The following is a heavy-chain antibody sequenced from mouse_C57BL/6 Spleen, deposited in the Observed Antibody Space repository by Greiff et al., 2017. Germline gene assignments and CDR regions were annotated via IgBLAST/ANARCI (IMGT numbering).Heavy chain of an antibody. V-gene: IGHV2-6*01. Sequence: VKLMESGPGLVAPSQSLSITCTVSGFSLTSYGVDWVRQSPGKGLEWLGVIWGVGSTNYNSALKSRLSISKDNSKSQVFFKMNRLQTDDTAMYYCAGNQAWFAYWGQGTLVTVAA. J-gene: IGHJ3*01. CDR2: IWGVGST. CDR1: GFSLTSYG. CDR3: AGNQAWFAY.